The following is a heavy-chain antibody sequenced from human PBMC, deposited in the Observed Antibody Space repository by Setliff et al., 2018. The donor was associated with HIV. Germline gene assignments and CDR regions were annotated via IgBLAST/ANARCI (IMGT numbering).Heavy chain of an antibody. D-gene: IGHD6-6*01. J-gene: IGHJ6*03. CDR3: SKVSEHRTSSGSFYYYMDV. CDR1: GGTFNINA. Sequence: ASVKVSCKASGGTFNINAVTWVRQAPGQGLEWVGAIIPLFGTANYAQKFQGRVTITADDSTSTVYMEVRSLRSADTTVYYCSKVSEHRTSSGSFYYYMDVWGEGTTVTVSS. CDR2: IIPLFGTA. V-gene: IGHV1-69*13.